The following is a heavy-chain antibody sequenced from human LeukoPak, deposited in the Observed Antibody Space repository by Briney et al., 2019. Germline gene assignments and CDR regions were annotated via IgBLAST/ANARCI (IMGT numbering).Heavy chain of an antibody. D-gene: IGHD2-2*03. V-gene: IGHV3-48*01. CDR1: GFTFSSYS. CDR3: ARGGYCSSTSCYGSHNWFDP. CDR2: ISSSSSTI. Sequence: QPGGSLRLSCAASGFTFSSYSMNWVRQAPGKGLEWVSYISSSSSTIYYADSVKGRFTISRDNAKNSLYLQMNSLRAEDTAVYYCARGGYCSSTSCYGSHNWFDPWGQGTLVTVSS. J-gene: IGHJ5*02.